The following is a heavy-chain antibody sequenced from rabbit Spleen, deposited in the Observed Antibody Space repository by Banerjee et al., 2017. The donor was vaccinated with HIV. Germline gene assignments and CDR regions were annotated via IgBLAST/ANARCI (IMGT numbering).Heavy chain of an antibody. Sequence: QEQLVESGGGLVKPEGSLKLSCTASGFSLSNNYYMCWVRQAPGKGLEWIACIAAGSSGSTYSASWAKGRFTISKTSSTTVTLQMTSLTAADTATYFCARHGDSGDRYFNLWGQGTLVTVS. V-gene: IGHV1S45*01. D-gene: IGHD2-1*01. CDR3: ARHGDSGDRYFNL. CDR2: IAAGSSGST. CDR1: GFSLSNNYY. J-gene: IGHJ4*01.